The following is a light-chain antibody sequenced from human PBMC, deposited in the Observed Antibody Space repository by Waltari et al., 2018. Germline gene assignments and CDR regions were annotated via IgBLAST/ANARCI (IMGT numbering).Light chain of an antibody. CDR1: QSISSW. V-gene: IGKV1-5*01. Sequence: DSQMTQSPSTLSASVGDRVTITGRASQSISSWWAWYQQKAGKAPKLLIYDASSLESGVPSRFSGSGSGTEFTLTISSLQPDDFATYYCQQYNSYSPWTFGQGTKVEIK. J-gene: IGKJ1*01. CDR3: QQYNSYSPWT. CDR2: DAS.